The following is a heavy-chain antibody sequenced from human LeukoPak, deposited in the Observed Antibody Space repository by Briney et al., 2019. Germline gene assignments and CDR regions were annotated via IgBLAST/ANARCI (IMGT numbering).Heavy chain of an antibody. Sequence: ASVKVSCKASGYTFTGYYMHWVRQAPGQGLERMGRINPNSGGTNYAQKFQGRVTMTRDTSISTAYMELSRLRSDDTAVYYCARGLKVVPAAIYYWGQGTLVTVSS. CDR1: GYTFTGYY. J-gene: IGHJ4*02. D-gene: IGHD2-2*01. CDR3: ARGLKVVPAAIYY. V-gene: IGHV1-2*02. CDR2: INPNSGGT.